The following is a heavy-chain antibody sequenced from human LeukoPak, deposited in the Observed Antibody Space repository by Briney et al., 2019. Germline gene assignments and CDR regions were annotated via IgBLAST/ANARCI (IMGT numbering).Heavy chain of an antibody. CDR1: GYTFTSYD. CDR3: ATATRKYNWFDP. V-gene: IGHV1-8*01. CDR2: MNPNSGNT. J-gene: IGHJ5*02. Sequence: GASVTVSCKASGYTFTSYDINWVRQAPGQGLEWMGWMNPNSGNTGYAQKFQGRVTMTRNTSISTAYMELSSLRSEDTAVYYCATATRKYNWFDPWGQGTLVTVSS.